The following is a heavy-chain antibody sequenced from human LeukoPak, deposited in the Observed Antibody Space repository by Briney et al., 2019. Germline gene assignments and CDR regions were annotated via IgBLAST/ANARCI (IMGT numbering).Heavy chain of an antibody. Sequence: GGSLRLSCAASGFTFTTYGMHWVRQAPGKGLEWVSFLRYDATSYYYAESVRGRFTISRDNSKNTLYLQMKSLRAEDTAVYYCAKDILRYFDSSFDYWGQGTLVTVSS. D-gene: IGHD3-9*01. CDR2: LRYDATSY. CDR1: GFTFTTYG. V-gene: IGHV3-30*02. J-gene: IGHJ4*02. CDR3: AKDILRYFDSSFDY.